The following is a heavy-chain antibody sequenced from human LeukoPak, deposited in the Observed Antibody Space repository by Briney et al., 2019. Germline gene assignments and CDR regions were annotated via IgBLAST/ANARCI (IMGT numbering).Heavy chain of an antibody. Sequence: QPGRSLRLSCAASGFSFSTYGMHWVRQAPGKGLEWVAGLWHDGSNECYADSVKGRFTTSRDNSKNTLYLQMNSLRAEDTAVYYCARGVWCSDGSCYRTFDYWGQGALVTVSS. CDR3: ARGVWCSDGSCYRTFDY. D-gene: IGHD2-15*01. V-gene: IGHV3-33*01. CDR2: LWHDGSNE. J-gene: IGHJ4*02. CDR1: GFSFSTYG.